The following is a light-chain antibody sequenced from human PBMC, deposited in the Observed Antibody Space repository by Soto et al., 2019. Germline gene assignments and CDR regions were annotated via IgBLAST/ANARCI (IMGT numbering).Light chain of an antibody. CDR2: GAS. J-gene: IGKJ1*01. Sequence: EIVLTQSPGTLSLSPGERATLSCRTSQSLKRNYLAWYQKQPGQAPRLFIYGASSSAAGIPDRFSGFGSGTDFTLTISRLEPDDFAVYYCQQYDSSPWTFGQGTKVEVK. CDR1: QSLKRNY. CDR3: QQYDSSPWT. V-gene: IGKV3-20*01.